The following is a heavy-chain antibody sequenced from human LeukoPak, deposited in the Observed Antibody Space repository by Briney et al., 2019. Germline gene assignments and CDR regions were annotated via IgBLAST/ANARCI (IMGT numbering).Heavy chain of an antibody. V-gene: IGHV3-21*01. CDR2: ISSSSSYI. CDR3: ARDRGEGYSSSWSPNYFDY. Sequence: GGSLRLSCAASGFTFSSYSMNWVRQAPGKGLEWVSSISSSSSYIYYADSVKGRFTISRDNAKNSLYLQMNSLRAEDTAVYYCARDRGEGYSSSWSPNYFDYWGQGTLVTVSS. CDR1: GFTFSSYS. D-gene: IGHD6-13*01. J-gene: IGHJ4*02.